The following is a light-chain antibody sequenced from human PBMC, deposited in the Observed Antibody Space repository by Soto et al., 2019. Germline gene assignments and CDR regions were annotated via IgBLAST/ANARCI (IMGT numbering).Light chain of an antibody. CDR3: QQSYNTPLT. CDR1: QTIGTY. Sequence: IEVTQSPSSLAASVGDRVTITCRASQTIGTYLNWYRHKSGAAPELLIYDASTLQSGVPSRFRGGASGTVFTLTISSLQLDDFATYYCQQSYNTPLTFGQGTKVEIK. CDR2: DAS. J-gene: IGKJ1*01. V-gene: IGKV1-39*01.